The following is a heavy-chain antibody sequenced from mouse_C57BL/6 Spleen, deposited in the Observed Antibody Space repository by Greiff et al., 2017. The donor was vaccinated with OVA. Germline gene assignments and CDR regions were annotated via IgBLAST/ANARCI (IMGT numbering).Heavy chain of an antibody. CDR2: IWSDGST. D-gene: IGHD2-4*01. CDR1: GFSLTSYG. Sequence: VQLVESGPGLVAPSQSLSITCTVSGFSLTSYGVHWVRQPPGKGLEWLVVIWSDGSTTYNSALKSRLCISKDNSQSQVFLKMNSLQTDDTARYYCARQDDYDAGFAYWGQGTLVTVSA. CDR3: ARQDDYDAGFAY. V-gene: IGHV2-6-1*01. J-gene: IGHJ3*01.